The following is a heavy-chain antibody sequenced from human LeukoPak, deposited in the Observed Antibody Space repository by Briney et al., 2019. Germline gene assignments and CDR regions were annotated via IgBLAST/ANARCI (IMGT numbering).Heavy chain of an antibody. J-gene: IGHJ4*02. CDR2: IKQDGSEK. CDR3: AKDRGRGSGWPYPFDY. CDR1: GFTFSSYW. Sequence: GGSLRLSCAASGFTFSSYWMSWVRQAPGKGLEWVANIKQDGSEKYYVDSVKGRFTISRDNSKNTLYLQMNSLRAEDTAVYYCAKDRGRGSGWPYPFDYWGQGTLVTVSS. D-gene: IGHD6-19*01. V-gene: IGHV3-7*03.